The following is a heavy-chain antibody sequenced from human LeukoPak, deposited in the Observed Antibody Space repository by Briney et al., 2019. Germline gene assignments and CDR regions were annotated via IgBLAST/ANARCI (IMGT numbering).Heavy chain of an antibody. CDR1: GFTFSSYA. CDR2: ISGSGGST. V-gene: IGHV3-23*01. D-gene: IGHD6-19*01. CDR3: AKDGDFIAVVPDAFDI. Sequence: GGSLRLSCAASGFTFSSYAMSWVRQAPGKGLEWVSAISGSGGSTYYAGSVKGRFTISRDNSKNTLYLQMNSLRAEDTAVYYCAKDGDFIAVVPDAFDIWGQGTMVTVSS. J-gene: IGHJ3*02.